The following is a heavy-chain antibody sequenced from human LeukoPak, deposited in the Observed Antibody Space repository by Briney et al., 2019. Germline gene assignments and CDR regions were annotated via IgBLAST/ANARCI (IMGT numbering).Heavy chain of an antibody. CDR3: ARIAYIAVAGTVFDY. V-gene: IGHV3-48*01. CDR1: GFTFSSYS. D-gene: IGHD6-19*01. J-gene: IGHJ4*02. Sequence: GGSLGLSCAASGFTFSSYSMNWVRQAPGKGLEWVSYISSSSSTIYYADSVKGRFTISRDNAKNSLYLQMNSLRAEDTAVYYCARIAYIAVAGTVFDYWGQGTLVTVSS. CDR2: ISSSSSTI.